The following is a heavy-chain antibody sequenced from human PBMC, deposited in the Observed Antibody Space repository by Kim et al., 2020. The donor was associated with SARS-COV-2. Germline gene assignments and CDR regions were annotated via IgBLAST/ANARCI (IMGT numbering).Heavy chain of an antibody. CDR2: IYPGDSDT. J-gene: IGHJ6*02. CDR3: ARHYYYGSGSYYNYYYYGMDV. Sequence: GESLKISCKGSGYSFTSYWIGWVRQMPGKGLEWMGIIYPGDSDTRYSPSFQGQVTISADKSISTAYLQWSSLKASDTAMYYCARHYYYGSGSYYNYYYYGMDVWGQGTTVTVSS. D-gene: IGHD3-10*01. V-gene: IGHV5-51*01. CDR1: GYSFTSYW.